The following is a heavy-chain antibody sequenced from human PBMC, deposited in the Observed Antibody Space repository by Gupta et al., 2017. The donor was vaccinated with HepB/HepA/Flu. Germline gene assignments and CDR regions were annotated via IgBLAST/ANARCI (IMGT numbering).Heavy chain of an antibody. Sequence: QVQLVQSGAEVQKVGASVKVSCKASGYTFSGYYMHWVRQAPGQGLEGMGWINPNTGGTNFAQKCQGRVTMTRETSIRTAYMELSRLTSDDTALYYCARAGGTYYQVIFDYWGQGILVTVSS. D-gene: IGHD1-26*01. J-gene: IGHJ4*01. CDR3: ARAGGTYYQVIFDY. CDR1: GYTFSGYY. V-gene: IGHV1-2*02. CDR2: INPNTGGT.